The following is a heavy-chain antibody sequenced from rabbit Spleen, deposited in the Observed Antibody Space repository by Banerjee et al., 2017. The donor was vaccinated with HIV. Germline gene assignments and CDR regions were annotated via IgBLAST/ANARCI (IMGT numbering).Heavy chain of an antibody. D-gene: IGHD1-1*01. V-gene: IGHV1S7*01. CDR1: GFDFNSYY. J-gene: IGHJ4*01. CDR2: IDPIFGST. CDR3: ARDPAYASSSGYYIPYL. Sequence: QLKESGGGLVQPGGSLKLSCKASGFDFNSYYMSWVRQAPGKGLEWIGYIDPIFGSTYYASWVNGRFTISSDNAQNTVDLQLNSLTAADTATYFCARDPAYASSSGYYIPYLWGPGTLVTVS.